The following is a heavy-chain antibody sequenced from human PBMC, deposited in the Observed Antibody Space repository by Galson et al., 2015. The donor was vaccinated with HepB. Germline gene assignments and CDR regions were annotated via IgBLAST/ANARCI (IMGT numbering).Heavy chain of an antibody. CDR1: GGSFSDYY. V-gene: IGHV4-34*01. CDR2: INHRGRP. J-gene: IGHJ4*02. CDR3: ARYFLSGYYSFDY. D-gene: IGHD3-3*01. Sequence: TLSLTCAVYGGSFSDYYWGWIRQPPGKGLEWIGEINHRGRPDYNPSLKSRVTISVDTSKNQFSLKLTSVTAADTAVYYCARYFLSGYYSFDYWGQGTLLTVSS.